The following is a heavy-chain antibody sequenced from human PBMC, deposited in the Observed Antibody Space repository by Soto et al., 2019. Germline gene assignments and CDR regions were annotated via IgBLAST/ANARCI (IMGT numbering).Heavy chain of an antibody. CDR2: ISGSAGST. CDR1: GFTFSSYA. V-gene: IGHV3-23*01. Sequence: GGSLRLSCAASGFTFSSYAMRWVRQAPGKGLEWVSTISGSAGSTFYADSVKGRFTISRGNPKDTLYLQMNSLRAEDTAIYYCAKDGESSSWPPYYFDYWGQGSLVTVSS. CDR3: AKDGESSSWPPYYFDY. D-gene: IGHD6-13*01. J-gene: IGHJ4*02.